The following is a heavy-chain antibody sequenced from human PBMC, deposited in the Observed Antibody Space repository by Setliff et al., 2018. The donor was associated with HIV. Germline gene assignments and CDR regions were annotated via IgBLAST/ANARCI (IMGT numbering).Heavy chain of an antibody. D-gene: IGHD1-20*01. CDR1: GFTASNDH. CDR3: ARDPGRYNGMDV. Sequence: PGGSLRLSCAASGFTASNDHMSWVRQAPGRGLEWVSVIHSGGSTYYADSVKGRFIISRDNSKNTLYLQMNSLRAEDTAVYYCARDPGRYNGMDVWGQGTTVTVSS. J-gene: IGHJ6*02. V-gene: IGHV3-66*01. CDR2: IHSGGST.